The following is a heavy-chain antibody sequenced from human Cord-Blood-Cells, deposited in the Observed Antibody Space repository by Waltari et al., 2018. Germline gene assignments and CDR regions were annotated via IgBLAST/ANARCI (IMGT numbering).Heavy chain of an antibody. D-gene: IGHD3-3*01. V-gene: IGHV3-15*01. Sequence: EVQLVESGGGLVKPGGSLRLSCAASGFTFSNAWMSWVRQAPGKGLEWVGRIKSKTDGGTTDYAAPVKGRFTISREDSKNTLYLQMNSLKTEDTAVYYCTTVAYYDFWSGYYDAFDIWGQGTMVTVSS. CDR1: GFTFSNAW. J-gene: IGHJ3*02. CDR2: IKSKTDGGTT. CDR3: TTVAYYDFWSGYYDAFDI.